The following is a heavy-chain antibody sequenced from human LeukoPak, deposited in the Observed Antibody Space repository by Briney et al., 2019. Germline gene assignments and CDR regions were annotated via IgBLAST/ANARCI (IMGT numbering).Heavy chain of an antibody. CDR3: AREARYFDWFHKGPRGFDY. J-gene: IGHJ4*02. CDR1: GFTFSSYW. V-gene: IGHV3-7*03. D-gene: IGHD3-9*01. CDR2: IKQDGSEK. Sequence: PGGSLRLSCAASGFTFSSYWMSWVRQAPGKGLEWVANIKQDGSEKYYVDSVKGRFTISRDNAKNSLYLQMNSLRAEDTAVYYCAREARYFDWFHKGPRGFDYWGQGTLVTVSS.